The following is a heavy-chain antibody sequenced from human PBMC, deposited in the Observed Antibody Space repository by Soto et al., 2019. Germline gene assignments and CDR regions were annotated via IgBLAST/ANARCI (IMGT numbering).Heavy chain of an antibody. CDR3: ARAVVLTFTRFYDMDV. J-gene: IGHJ6*02. CDR1: GGTFSSYS. Sequence: QVQLVQSGAEVKTPGSSVKVSCKASGGTFSSYSINWVRQAPGQGLEWMGRLIPMFGTTDYAQRFQGRVPFTAYESTSTASMEVTNLTSEDTAVYYCARAVVLTFTRFYDMDVWGQGTTVTVSS. CDR2: LIPMFGTT. D-gene: IGHD3-9*01. V-gene: IGHV1-69*18.